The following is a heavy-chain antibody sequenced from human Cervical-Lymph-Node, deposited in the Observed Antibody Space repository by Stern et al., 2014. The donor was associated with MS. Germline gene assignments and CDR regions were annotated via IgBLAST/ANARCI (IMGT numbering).Heavy chain of an antibody. D-gene: IGHD3-16*01. J-gene: IGHJ4*02. CDR1: GGTFNNYA. CDR2: SIHLVGTS. CDR3: ARDRSMGVTPFFDY. Sequence: QLEQSGAEVKKPGSSVRVSCRVSGGTFNNYAIAVVRQAPGQGLEWLGGSIHLVGTSTYAQIFQGRLTINADAFSTVYMELSGLTSDDTAVYYCARDRSMGVTPFFDYWGQGTLVTVSS. V-gene: IGHV1-69*01.